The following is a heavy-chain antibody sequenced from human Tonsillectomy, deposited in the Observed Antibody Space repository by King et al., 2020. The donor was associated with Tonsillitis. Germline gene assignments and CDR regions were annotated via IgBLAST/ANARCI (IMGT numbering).Heavy chain of an antibody. CDR3: ARVDDYRFFDY. CDR2: IYYSGST. V-gene: IGHV4-59*01. D-gene: IGHD4-11*01. Sequence: QLQESGPGLVKPSETLSLTCTVSGGSSSSYYWSWIRQPPGKGLEWIGYIYYSGSTNYKPSLKSRVTISVDTSKNQISLKLSSVTAADTAVYYCARVDDYRFFDYWGQGTLVTVSS. CDR1: GGSSSSYY. J-gene: IGHJ4*02.